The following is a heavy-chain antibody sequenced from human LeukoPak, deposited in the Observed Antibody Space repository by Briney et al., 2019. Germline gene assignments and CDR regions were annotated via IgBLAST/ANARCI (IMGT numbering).Heavy chain of an antibody. D-gene: IGHD2-2*03. J-gene: IGHJ3*02. CDR1: GFTVSSNY. Sequence: GGSLRLFCAASGFTVSSNYMSWVRQAPGKGLEWVSVSCSGGSPYYADSVKGRFTISRHNSKNTLYLQMNSLRAEDTAVYYCARWISGIDDAFDICGQGTMVTVSS. CDR3: ARWISGIDDAFDI. CDR2: SCSGGSP. V-gene: IGHV3-53*04.